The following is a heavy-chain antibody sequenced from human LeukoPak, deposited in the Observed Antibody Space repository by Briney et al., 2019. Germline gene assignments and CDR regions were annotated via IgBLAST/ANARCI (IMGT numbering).Heavy chain of an antibody. D-gene: IGHD2-2*01. CDR2: IYYSGST. V-gene: IGHV4-59*01. Sequence: SETLSLTCTVSGGSISSYYWSWIRQPPGKGLEWIGYIYYSGSTNYNPSLKSRVTISVDTSNNQFSLKLSSVTAADTAVYYCARGSNYYYYYMDVWGKGTTVTVSS. CDR3: ARGSNYYYYYMDV. J-gene: IGHJ6*03. CDR1: GGSISSYY.